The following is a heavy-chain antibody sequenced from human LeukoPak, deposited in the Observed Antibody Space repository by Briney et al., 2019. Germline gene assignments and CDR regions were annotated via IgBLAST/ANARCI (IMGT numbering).Heavy chain of an antibody. CDR2: IYYSGNT. J-gene: IGHJ3*01. D-gene: IGHD1-26*01. CDR1: GGSISSSNYY. CDR3: AHFKGGSFDF. Sequence: SETLSLTCTVSGGSISSSNYYWGWICQPPGKGLEWIGSIYYSGNTYYNPSLKSRVTISVDTSKNQFSLKLTSVTAADTAVYYCAHFKGGSFDFWGQGTMVTVSS. V-gene: IGHV4-39*01.